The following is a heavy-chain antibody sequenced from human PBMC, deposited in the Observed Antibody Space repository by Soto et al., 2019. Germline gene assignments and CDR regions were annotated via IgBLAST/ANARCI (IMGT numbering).Heavy chain of an antibody. CDR3: SRSSYSSGCYVVDN. CDR1: GASISAYA. D-gene: IGHD6-19*01. Sequence: QVQLQESGPGLVKPSETLSLTCTVSGASISAYAWSWIRQPAGKGLEWIGRLYSSGNNNYNPALKSRLTMSADTSKNQFSRKISSVTGADTDEYYCSRSSYSSGCYVVDNWGQGTLVTVSS. J-gene: IGHJ4*02. CDR2: LYSSGNN. V-gene: IGHV4-4*07.